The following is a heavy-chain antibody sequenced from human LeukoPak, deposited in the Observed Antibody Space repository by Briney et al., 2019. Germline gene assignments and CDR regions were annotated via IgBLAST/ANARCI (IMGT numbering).Heavy chain of an antibody. CDR2: IIPIFGTA. CDR3: ARAKDIVVVPAAMTYDY. V-gene: IGHV1-69*05. J-gene: IGHJ4*02. Sequence: GASVTVSCKASGGTFSSYAISWVRQAPGQGLEWMGGIIPIFGTANYAQKFQGRVTITTDESTSTAYMELSSLRSEDTAVYYCARAKDIVVVPAAMTYDYWGQGTLVTVSS. D-gene: IGHD2-2*01. CDR1: GGTFSSYA.